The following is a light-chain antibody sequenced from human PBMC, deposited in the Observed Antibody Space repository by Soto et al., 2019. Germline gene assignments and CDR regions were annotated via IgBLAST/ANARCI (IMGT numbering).Light chain of an antibody. Sequence: QSALTQPASVSGSPGQSITISCTGTSSDVGSYNLVSWYQRHPGKAPKLMIYDDSERPSGVSNRFSGSKSGNTASLTISGLQAEDEADYYCCSYAGSSTYVFRTGTKLTVL. CDR2: DDS. CDR1: SSDVGSYNL. J-gene: IGLJ1*01. V-gene: IGLV2-23*01. CDR3: CSYAGSSTYV.